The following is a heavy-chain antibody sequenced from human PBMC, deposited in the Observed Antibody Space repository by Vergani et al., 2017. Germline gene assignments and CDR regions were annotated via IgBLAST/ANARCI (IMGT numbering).Heavy chain of an antibody. V-gene: IGHV3-23*01. CDR2: IRSGGGDI. CDR1: GFTFDTYT. Sequence: EVQLLESGGGLVQPGGSRRLSCAGAGFTFDTYTMAYVRQAPGKGLEWVATIRSGGGDIFYADSVKGRFTISRDNSKHTLFLQMNSLKDEDTAVYYCTTAWGLYYLHGEYFQYWGRGTLVSVSS. J-gene: IGHJ1*01. D-gene: IGHD3-10*01. CDR3: TTAWGLYYLHGEYFQY.